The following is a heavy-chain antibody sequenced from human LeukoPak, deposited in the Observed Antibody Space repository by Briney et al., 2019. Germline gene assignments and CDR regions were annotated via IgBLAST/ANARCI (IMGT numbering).Heavy chain of an antibody. V-gene: IGHV3-21*01. D-gene: IGHD3-3*01. Sequence: KPGGSLRLSCAASGFTFSTYAMHWVRQAPGKGLEWVSSISSSSSYIYYADSVKGRFTISRDNAKNSLYLQMNSLRAEDTAVYYCARVRSRGLEWFQQNDAFDIWGQGTMVTVSS. CDR3: ARVRSRGLEWFQQNDAFDI. CDR1: GFTFSTYA. CDR2: ISSSSSYI. J-gene: IGHJ3*02.